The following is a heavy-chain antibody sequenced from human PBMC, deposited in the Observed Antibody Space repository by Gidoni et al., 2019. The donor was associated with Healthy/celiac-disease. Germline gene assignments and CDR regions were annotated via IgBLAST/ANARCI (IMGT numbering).Heavy chain of an antibody. CDR1: GFTFSSYA. CDR2: ISYDGINK. V-gene: IGHV3-30-3*01. D-gene: IGHD3-10*01. CDR3: ARHGEYGSGSYYRRSVDAFDI. Sequence: QVQLVESGGGVVQPGRSLRLSCAASGFTFSSYAMHWVRQAPGKGLEWVAVISYDGINKYYADSVKGRFTISRDNSKNTLYLQMNSLRAEDTAVYYCARHGEYGSGSYYRRSVDAFDIWGQGTMVTVSS. J-gene: IGHJ3*02.